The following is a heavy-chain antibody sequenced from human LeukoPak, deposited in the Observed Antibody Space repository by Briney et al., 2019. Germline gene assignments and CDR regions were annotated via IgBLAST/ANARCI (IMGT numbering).Heavy chain of an antibody. CDR3: ARDYDILTGYYAFDI. Sequence: GGSLRLSCAASGFTFSSYGMHWVRQAPGKGLEWVAVIWYDGSNKYYADSVKGRFTISRDNSKNTLYLQMNSLRAEDTAVYYCARDYDILTGYYAFDIWAKGQWSPSLQ. CDR2: IWYDGSNK. CDR1: GFTFSSYG. D-gene: IGHD3-9*01. V-gene: IGHV3-33*01. J-gene: IGHJ3*02.